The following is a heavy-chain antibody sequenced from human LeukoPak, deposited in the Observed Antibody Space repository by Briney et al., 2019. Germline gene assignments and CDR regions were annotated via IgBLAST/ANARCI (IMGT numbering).Heavy chain of an antibody. D-gene: IGHD2-15*01. Sequence: ASVKVSCKVSGYTLTELSMHWVRQAPGKGLEWMGGFDPEDGETIYAQKFQGRVTMTEDTSTDTAYMELSSLRSEDTAVYYCARDDSCSGGSCSGYSSGWSFDYWGQGTLVTVSS. V-gene: IGHV1-24*01. J-gene: IGHJ4*02. CDR2: FDPEDGET. CDR1: GYTLTELS. CDR3: ARDDSCSGGSCSGYSSGWSFDY.